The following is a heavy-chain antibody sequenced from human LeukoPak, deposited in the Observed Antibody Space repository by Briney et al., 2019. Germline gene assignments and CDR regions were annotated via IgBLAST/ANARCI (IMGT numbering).Heavy chain of an antibody. D-gene: IGHD3-22*01. CDR2: IRYDGSNK. V-gene: IGHV3-30*02. Sequence: GGSLRLSCAASGFTFSSYGMHWVRQAPGKGLEWVAFIRYDGSNKYYADSVKGRFTISRDNSKNTLYLQMNSLRVEDTAVYYCVTLPYYYDSSGSYYFDYWGQGTLVTVSS. J-gene: IGHJ4*02. CDR3: VTLPYYYDSSGSYYFDY. CDR1: GFTFSSYG.